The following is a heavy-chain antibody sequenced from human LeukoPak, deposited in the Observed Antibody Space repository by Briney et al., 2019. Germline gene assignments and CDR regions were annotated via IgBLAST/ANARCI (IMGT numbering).Heavy chain of an antibody. CDR1: GFTFSSYA. CDR3: ARDPGGNWFDP. Sequence: PGGSLRLSCAASGFTFSSYAMHWVRQAPGKGLEWVAVISYDGSNKYYADSVKGRFTISRDNSKNTLYLQMNSLRAEDTAVYYCARDPGGNWFDPWGQGTLVTVSS. CDR2: ISYDGSNK. V-gene: IGHV3-30*04. D-gene: IGHD3-16*01. J-gene: IGHJ5*02.